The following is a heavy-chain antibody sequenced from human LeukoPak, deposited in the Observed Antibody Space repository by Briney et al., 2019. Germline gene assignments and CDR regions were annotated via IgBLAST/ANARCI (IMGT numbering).Heavy chain of an antibody. Sequence: GGSLRLSCAASGFTFSSYWMHWVRQVPGKGLVWVSRINNDGSSTTYADSVKGRFTISRDNAKNTLYLQMNSLRAEDTAVYYCTREVQAAGKTLDYWGQGTLITVSS. J-gene: IGHJ4*02. CDR3: TREVQAAGKTLDY. V-gene: IGHV3-74*01. CDR1: GFTFSSYW. CDR2: INNDGSST. D-gene: IGHD6-13*01.